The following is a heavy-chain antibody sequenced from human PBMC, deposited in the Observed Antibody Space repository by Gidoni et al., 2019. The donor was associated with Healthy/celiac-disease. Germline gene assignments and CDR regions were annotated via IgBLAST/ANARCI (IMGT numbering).Heavy chain of an antibody. Sequence: QVQLVQSGAEVKKPGASVKVSCKASGYTFTSYYMHWVRQAPGQGLEWMGIINPSGGSTSYAQKFQGRVTMTRDTSTSTVYMELSSLRSEDTAVYYCARGPRGPGLPIVVVTATTRFDYWGQGTLVTVSS. CDR2: INPSGGST. CDR3: ARGPRGPGLPIVVVTATTRFDY. V-gene: IGHV1-46*01. CDR1: GYTFTSYY. J-gene: IGHJ4*02. D-gene: IGHD2-21*02.